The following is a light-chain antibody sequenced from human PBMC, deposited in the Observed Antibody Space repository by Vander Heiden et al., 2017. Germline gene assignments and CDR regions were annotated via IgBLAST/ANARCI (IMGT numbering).Light chain of an antibody. Sequence: DIQMTQSPSTLSASVGDRVTITCRASQSISSWLAWYQQKPGKAPKLLIYDASSLESGVPSRFSGSGSGTEFTLTISSLQPDDFATYYCHSGTFGVGTKVEIK. CDR2: DAS. V-gene: IGKV1-5*01. CDR3: HSGT. J-gene: IGKJ4*01. CDR1: QSISSW.